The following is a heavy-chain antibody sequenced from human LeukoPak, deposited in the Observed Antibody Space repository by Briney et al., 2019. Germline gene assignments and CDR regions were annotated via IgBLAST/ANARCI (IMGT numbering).Heavy chain of an antibody. J-gene: IGHJ6*02. CDR1: GFPFTNAW. CDR3: ARSLVVAATPYYYYGMDV. V-gene: IGHV3-15*07. D-gene: IGHD2-15*01. Sequence: PGGSLRLSCAASGFPFTNAWMNWVRQAPGKGLEWVGRIKSKTDGGTIDYAAPVKGRFTISRDDSKNTLYLQMNSLRAEDTAVYYCARSLVVAATPYYYYGMDVWGQGTTVTVSS. CDR2: IKSKTDGGTI.